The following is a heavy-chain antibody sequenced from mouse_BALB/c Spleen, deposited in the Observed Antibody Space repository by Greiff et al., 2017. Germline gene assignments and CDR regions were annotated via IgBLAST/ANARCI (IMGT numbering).Heavy chain of an antibody. J-gene: IGHJ4*01. Sequence: QVQLQQSGSVLVRPGASVKLSCKASGYTFTSSWMHWAKQRPGQGLEWIGEIHPNSGNTNYNEKFKGKATLTVDTSSSTAYVDLSSLTSEDSAVYYCARRRGLYAMDYWGQGTSVTVSS. CDR3: ARRRGLYAMDY. CDR2: IHPNSGNT. CDR1: GYTFTSSW. V-gene: IGHV1S130*01.